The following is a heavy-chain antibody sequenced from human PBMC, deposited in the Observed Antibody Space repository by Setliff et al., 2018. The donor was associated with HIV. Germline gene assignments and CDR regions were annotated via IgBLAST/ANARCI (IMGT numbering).Heavy chain of an antibody. J-gene: IGHJ4*02. CDR3: ARLTTYCSSTRCPVHYFDS. Sequence: PGGSLRLSCTASGFTFGDYAMSWVRQAPGKGLEWVSGISGSAGTTYYADSVKGRFTISRDNAKNSLYLQMSSLRAEDTAVYYCARLTTYCSSTRCPVHYFDSWGQGALVTVSS. V-gene: IGHV3-20*04. D-gene: IGHD2-2*01. CDR1: GFTFGDYA. CDR2: ISGSAGTT.